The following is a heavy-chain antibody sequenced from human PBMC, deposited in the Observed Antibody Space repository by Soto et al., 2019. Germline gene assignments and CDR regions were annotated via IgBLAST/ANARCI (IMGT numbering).Heavy chain of an antibody. CDR2: IYSGGGT. CDR1: GFTVSSNY. J-gene: IGHJ3*02. CDR3: AKSPGGYYSFDI. D-gene: IGHD3-3*01. V-gene: IGHV3-53*05. Sequence: GGSLRLSCAASGFTVSSNYMSWVRQAPGKGLEWVSVIYSGGGTYYADSVKGRFTISRDNSKNTLYLQMNSLRAEDTAVYYCAKSPGGYYSFDIWGQGTMVTVSS.